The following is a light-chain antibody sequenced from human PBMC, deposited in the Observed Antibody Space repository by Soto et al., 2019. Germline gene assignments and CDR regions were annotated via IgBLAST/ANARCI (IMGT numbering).Light chain of an antibody. CDR1: SSDIGSYNF. CDR2: EVT. Sequence: QSVLTQPASVSGSPGQSITISCTGTSSDIGSYNFVSWYQQCPGKAPRLLIYEVTNRPSGVSNRFFGSKSGNTASLTISELQAEDDADYYCCSYRSSRTWVFGGGTKVTVL. CDR3: CSYRSSRTWV. V-gene: IGLV2-14*01. J-gene: IGLJ3*02.